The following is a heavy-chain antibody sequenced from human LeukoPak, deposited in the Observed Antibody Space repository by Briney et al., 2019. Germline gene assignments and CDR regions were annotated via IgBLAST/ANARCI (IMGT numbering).Heavy chain of an antibody. CDR2: ISSSSSYI. Sequence: PGGSLRLSCAASGFTFSSYSMNWVRQAPGKGLEWVSSISSSSSYIYYADSVKGRFTISRDNAKNSLYLQMNSLRAEDTAVYYCARDSVAAAGPSDYWGQGTLVTVSS. CDR1: GFTFSSYS. CDR3: ARDSVAAAGPSDY. J-gene: IGHJ4*02. D-gene: IGHD6-13*01. V-gene: IGHV3-21*01.